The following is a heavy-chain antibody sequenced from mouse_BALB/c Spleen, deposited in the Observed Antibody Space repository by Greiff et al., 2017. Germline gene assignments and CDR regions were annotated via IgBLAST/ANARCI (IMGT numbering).Heavy chain of an antibody. CDR1: GYTFTDYE. D-gene: IGHD1-1*01. Sequence: VQVVESGAELVRPGASVTLSCKASGYTFTDYEMHWVKQTPVHGLEWIGAIDPETGGTAYNQKFKGKATLTADKSSSTAYMELRSLTSEDSAVYYCTRDYDGSTSWFAYWGQGTLVTVSA. V-gene: IGHV1-15*01. CDR2: IDPETGGT. J-gene: IGHJ3*01. CDR3: TRDYDGSTSWFAY.